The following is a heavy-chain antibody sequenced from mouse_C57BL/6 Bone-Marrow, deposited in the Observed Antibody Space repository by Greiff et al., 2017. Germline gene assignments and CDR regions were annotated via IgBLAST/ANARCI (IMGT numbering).Heavy chain of an antibody. CDR2: IWRGGST. V-gene: IGHV2-5*01. D-gene: IGHD1-1*01. CDR3: AKISIYYYGSSYWYFDV. J-gene: IGHJ1*03. Sequence: VQLQQSGPGLVQPSQSLSITCTVSGFSLTSYGVHWVRQSPGKGLEWLGVIWRGGSTDYNAAFMSRLSITKDNSKSQVFFKMNSLQADDTAIYYCAKISIYYYGSSYWYFDVWGTGTTVTVSS. CDR1: GFSLTSYG.